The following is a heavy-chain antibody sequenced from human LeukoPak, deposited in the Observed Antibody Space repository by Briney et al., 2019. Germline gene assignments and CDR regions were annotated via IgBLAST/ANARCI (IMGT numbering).Heavy chain of an antibody. CDR3: ATDSFSFGDLNPGP. J-gene: IGHJ5*02. D-gene: IGHD3-16*01. Sequence: GGSLRLSCAASGFSFSSYRMSWVRQAPGKGLEWVANIMQDGSGKYYVDSVKGRFTISRDNAKNSLYLQMNDLRAEDTAIYYCATDSFSFGDLNPGPWGQGTLVTVTS. CDR1: GFSFSSYR. CDR2: IMQDGSGK. V-gene: IGHV3-7*01.